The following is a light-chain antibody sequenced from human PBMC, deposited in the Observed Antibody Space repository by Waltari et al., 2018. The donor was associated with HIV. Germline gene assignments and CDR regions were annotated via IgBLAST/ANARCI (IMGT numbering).Light chain of an antibody. CDR1: SSDVGGFDY. CDR3: SSYAGTNDFYVI. J-gene: IGLJ2*01. CDR2: EVN. V-gene: IGLV2-8*01. Sequence: QSALTPPPSASGSPGQSVTISCTGTSSDVGGFDYVSWYHQQPPKAPKLILYEVNRRPAGVPNRFSGSKSGNTASLTVSGLQAEDEAAYYCSSYAGTNDFYVIFGGGTKLTVL.